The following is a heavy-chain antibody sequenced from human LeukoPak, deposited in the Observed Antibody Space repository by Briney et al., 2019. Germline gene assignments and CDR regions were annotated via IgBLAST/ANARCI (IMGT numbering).Heavy chain of an antibody. V-gene: IGHV4-34*01. CDR3: ARAERYYYDSSGYFPFDY. Sequence: PSETLSLTCAVYGGSFSGYYWSWIRQPPGKGLEWIGEINHSGSTNYNPSLKSRVTISVDTSKNQFSLKLSSVTAADTAVYYCARAERYYYDSSGYFPFDYWGQGTLVTVSS. D-gene: IGHD3-22*01. CDR1: GGSFSGYY. J-gene: IGHJ4*02. CDR2: INHSGST.